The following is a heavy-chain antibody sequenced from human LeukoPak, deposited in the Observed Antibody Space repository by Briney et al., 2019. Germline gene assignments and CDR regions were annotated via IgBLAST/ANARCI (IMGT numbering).Heavy chain of an antibody. V-gene: IGHV3-48*02. Sequence: PGGSLRLSCAASGFTFSSYSMNWVRQAPGQGLEWVSYISTSGSTAHYADSVRGRFTISRDNAKNSLYLQMNSLRDEDTAVYFCVRDNYGYHDLRSYDFDYWGQGTLVTVSP. J-gene: IGHJ4*02. CDR3: VRDNYGYHDLRSYDFDY. CDR2: ISTSGSTA. CDR1: GFTFSSYS. D-gene: IGHD3-10*01.